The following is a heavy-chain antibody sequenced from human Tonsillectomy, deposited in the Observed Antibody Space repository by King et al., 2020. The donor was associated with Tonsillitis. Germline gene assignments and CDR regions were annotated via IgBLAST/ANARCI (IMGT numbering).Heavy chain of an antibody. V-gene: IGHV4-4*02. CDR2: IYHSVST. CDR1: GGSISSSNW. J-gene: IGHJ5*02. CDR3: ARAGYSSSSDWFDP. D-gene: IGHD6-6*01. Sequence: QMQLQESGPGLVKPSGTLSLTCAVSGGSISSSNWWSWVRQPPGKGLEWIGEIYHSVSTNYNPSLQSRVTITVDKSKNQFSLKLSSVTAADTAGYYCARAGYSSSSDWFDPWGQGTLVTVSS.